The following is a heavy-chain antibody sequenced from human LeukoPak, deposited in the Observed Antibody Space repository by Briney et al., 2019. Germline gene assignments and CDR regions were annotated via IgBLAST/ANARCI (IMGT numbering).Heavy chain of an antibody. J-gene: IGHJ6*03. CDR1: GFTFSSYS. D-gene: IGHD6-13*01. CDR2: ISSSSSYI. CDR3: AKDPLEAAAAHYYYYMDV. Sequence: KPGGSLRLSCAASGFTFSSYSMNWVRQAPGKGLEWVSSISSSSSYIYYADSVKGRFTISRDNAKNSLYLQMNSLRAEDTAVYYCAKDPLEAAAAHYYYYMDVWGKGTTVTVSS. V-gene: IGHV3-21*01.